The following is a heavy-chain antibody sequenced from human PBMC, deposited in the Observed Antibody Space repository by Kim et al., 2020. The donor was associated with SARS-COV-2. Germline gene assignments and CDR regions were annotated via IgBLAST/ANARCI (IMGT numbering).Heavy chain of an antibody. Sequence: GESLKISCKGSGYSFTSYWISWVRQMPGKGLEWMGRIDPSDSYTNYSPSFQGHVTISADKSISTAYLQWSSLKASDTAMYYCARRWEGEWRFDPWGQGTLVTVSS. CDR1: GYSFTSYW. J-gene: IGHJ5*02. V-gene: IGHV5-10-1*01. CDR3: ARRWEGEWRFDP. CDR2: IDPSDSYT. D-gene: IGHD1-26*01.